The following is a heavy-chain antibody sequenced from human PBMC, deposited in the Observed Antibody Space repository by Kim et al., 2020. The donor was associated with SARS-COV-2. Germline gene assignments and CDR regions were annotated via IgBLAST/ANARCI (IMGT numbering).Heavy chain of an antibody. V-gene: IGHV4-59*01. CDR2: GGT. CDR3: ARTRGLDF. J-gene: IGHJ2*01. D-gene: IGHD3-22*01. Sequence: GGTTSHPSLGSRVTLSLHTAKNQYSLKLTSVTAADTAIYYCARTRGLDFWGRGTLVTVSS.